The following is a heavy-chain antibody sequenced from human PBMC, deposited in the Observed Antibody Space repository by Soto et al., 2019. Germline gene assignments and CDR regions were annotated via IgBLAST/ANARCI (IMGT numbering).Heavy chain of an antibody. V-gene: IGHV3-21*01. J-gene: IGHJ4*02. CDR1: GFTFSSYS. CDR2: ISSSSSYI. D-gene: IGHD5-12*01. Sequence: GGSLRLSCAASGFTFSSYSMNWVRQAPGKGLEWVSSISSSSSYIYYADSVKGRFTISRDNAKNSLYLQMNSLRAEDTAVYYCARDHRDIVATLKYFDYWGQGTLVTVSS. CDR3: ARDHRDIVATLKYFDY.